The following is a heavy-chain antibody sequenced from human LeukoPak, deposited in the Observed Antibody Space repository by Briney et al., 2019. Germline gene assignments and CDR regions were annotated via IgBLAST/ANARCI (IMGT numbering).Heavy chain of an antibody. J-gene: IGHJ4*02. D-gene: IGHD3-9*01. Sequence: GRCLRLSCAASGFTFSDYAMHWVRQAPGEGLEWVAVISYDGINKYYADSVKGRFTISRDNSKNTLYLQMNTLRAEDTAVYFCARGIKIYDILTGPFAYWGQGTLVTVSS. CDR1: GFTFSDYA. CDR3: ARGIKIYDILTGPFAY. V-gene: IGHV3-30*04. CDR2: ISYDGINK.